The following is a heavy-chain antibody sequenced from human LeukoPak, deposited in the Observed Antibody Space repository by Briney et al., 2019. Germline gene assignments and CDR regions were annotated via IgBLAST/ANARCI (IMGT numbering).Heavy chain of an antibody. V-gene: IGHV3-7*05. CDR1: GFTFSSDC. CDR3: AKNPEGWLTPSYYYDY. J-gene: IGHJ4*02. Sequence: GGTLRLSCAASGFTFSSDCMTWGCEGPGAGMGRVSNIKQDGSEKSYVDSVKGRFTISRDNAKNSLYLQMNSLRAEDTAVSYCAKNPEGWLTPSYYYDYWGQGTMVTVAS. D-gene: IGHD6-19*01. CDR2: IKQDGSEK.